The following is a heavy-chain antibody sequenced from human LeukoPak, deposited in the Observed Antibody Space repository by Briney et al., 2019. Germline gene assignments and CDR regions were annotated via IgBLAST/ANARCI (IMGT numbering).Heavy chain of an antibody. D-gene: IGHD3-3*01. CDR3: ARAEDDFWSGYFWFDP. CDR1: GGTFSSYA. J-gene: IGHJ5*02. V-gene: IGHV7-4-1*02. CDR2: INTNTGNP. Sequence: ASVKVSCKASGGTFSSYAISWVRQAPGQGLEWMGWINTNTGNPTYAQGFTGRFVFSLDTSVSTAYLQISSLKAEDTAVYYCARAEDDFWSGYFWFDPWGQGTLVTVSS.